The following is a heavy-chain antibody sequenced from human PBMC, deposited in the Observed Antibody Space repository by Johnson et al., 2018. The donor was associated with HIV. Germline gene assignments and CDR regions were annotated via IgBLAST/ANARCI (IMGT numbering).Heavy chain of an antibody. CDR3: AKEALRGGEYDAFDI. J-gene: IGHJ3*02. V-gene: IGHV3-30*02. CDR1: GFTFSNYG. D-gene: IGHD2-15*01. CDR2: IRYDGSNK. Sequence: QVQLVESGGGLVQPGGSLILSCAASGFTFSNYGMHWVRQAPGKGLEWVAFIRYDGSNKYYADSVKGRFTIFRDNSKNTLYMQMKSLRVEDTAVYYCAKEALRGGEYDAFDIWGQGTMVTVS.